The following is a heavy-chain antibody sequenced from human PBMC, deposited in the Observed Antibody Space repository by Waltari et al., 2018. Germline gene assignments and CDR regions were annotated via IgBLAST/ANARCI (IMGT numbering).Heavy chain of an antibody. CDR3: ARVITYYYDSNAFDI. V-gene: IGHV1-2*06. D-gene: IGHD3-22*01. CDR2: INPNSGGT. Sequence: QVQLVQSGAEVKKPGASVKVSCKASGYTFTGYYMHWVRQAPGQGLEWMGRINPNSGGTNYAQKFQGRVTMTRDTSISTAYMELSRLRSDDTAVYYCARVITYYYDSNAFDIWGQGTMVTVSS. J-gene: IGHJ3*02. CDR1: GYTFTGYY.